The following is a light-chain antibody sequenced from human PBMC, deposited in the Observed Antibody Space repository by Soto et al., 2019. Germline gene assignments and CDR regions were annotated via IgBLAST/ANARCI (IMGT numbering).Light chain of an antibody. CDR2: DAS. Sequence: DIQMTQSPSSLSASVGDRVTITCQASQDIRNFLNWYQHKPGKAPRLLIYDASNLETGVPSRFRGGGSGRGFTFTISSLQPEDFATYYCQQYDNLPLTFGGGTKVEI. CDR3: QQYDNLPLT. CDR1: QDIRNF. V-gene: IGKV1-33*01. J-gene: IGKJ4*01.